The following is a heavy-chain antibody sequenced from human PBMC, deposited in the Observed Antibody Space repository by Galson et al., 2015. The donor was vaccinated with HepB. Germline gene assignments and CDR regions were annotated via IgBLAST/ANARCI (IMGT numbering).Heavy chain of an antibody. D-gene: IGHD3-10*01. J-gene: IGHJ5*02. CDR3: ARRQYGSGSYPPADWFDP. CDR2: IYPGDSDT. V-gene: IGHV5-51*03. CDR1: GYSFPSYW. Sequence: QSGAEVKKPGESLKISCKGSGYSFPSYWIGWVRQMPGKGLEWMGIIYPGDSDTRYSPSFQGQVTISADKSISTAYLQWSSLKASDTAMYYCARRQYGSGSYPPADWFDPWGQGTLVTVSS.